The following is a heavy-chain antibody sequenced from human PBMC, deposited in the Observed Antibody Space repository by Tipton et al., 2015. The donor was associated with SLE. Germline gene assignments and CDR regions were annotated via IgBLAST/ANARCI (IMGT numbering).Heavy chain of an antibody. Sequence: LRLSCTVSGVSIRGDYWSWIRLSSGKGLELFVFTYNNERTKYNPSLESRVTVSVDTSKNLLSLKLSSVTAANTAVYFFAWFHLKSYYEFDSWGQGTLVTVSP. CDR3: AWFHLKSYYEFDS. J-gene: IGHJ5*01. D-gene: IGHD1-26*01. CDR1: GVSIRGDY. V-gene: IGHV4-59*01. CDR2: TYNNERT.